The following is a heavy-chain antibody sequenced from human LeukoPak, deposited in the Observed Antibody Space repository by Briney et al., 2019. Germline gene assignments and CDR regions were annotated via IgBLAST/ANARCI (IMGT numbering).Heavy chain of an antibody. V-gene: IGHV4-34*01. CDR3: ARVLIAPTIFGVVIRYYFDY. CDR1: GGSTSGFY. CDR2: INHSGST. J-gene: IGHJ4*02. Sequence: SETLSLTCSVSGGSTSGFYWSWIRQPPGKGLEWIGEINHSGSTNYNPSLKSRVTISVDTSKNQFSLKLSSVTAADTAVYYCARVLIAPTIFGVVIRYYFDYWGQGTLVTVSS. D-gene: IGHD3-3*01.